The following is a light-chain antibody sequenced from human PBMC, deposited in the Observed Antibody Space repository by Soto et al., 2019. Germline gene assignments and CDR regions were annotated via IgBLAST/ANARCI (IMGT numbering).Light chain of an antibody. CDR2: DVS. CDR1: SSDIGGYNY. V-gene: IGLV2-14*03. J-gene: IGLJ1*01. CDR3: CSYTSTSTYV. Sequence: QSVLTQPASVSGSPGQSITISCTGTSSDIGGYNYVSWYQQHPGKAPKLMVYDVSNRPSGVSTRFSGSKSANTASLTISGLQAEDEADYYCCSYTSTSTYVFGVGTKLTVL.